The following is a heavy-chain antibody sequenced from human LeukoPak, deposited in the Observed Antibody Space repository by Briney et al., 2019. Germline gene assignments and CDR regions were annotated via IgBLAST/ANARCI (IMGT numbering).Heavy chain of an antibody. Sequence: ASVKVSCKASGGTFSSYAISWVRQAPGQGLEWMGGIIPIFGTANYAQKFQGRVTITADESTSTAYMKLSSLRSEDTAVYYCARGYSYGYFAYWGQGTLVTVSS. CDR3: ARGYSYGYFAY. CDR1: GGTFSSYA. D-gene: IGHD5-18*01. V-gene: IGHV1-69*13. J-gene: IGHJ4*02. CDR2: IIPIFGTA.